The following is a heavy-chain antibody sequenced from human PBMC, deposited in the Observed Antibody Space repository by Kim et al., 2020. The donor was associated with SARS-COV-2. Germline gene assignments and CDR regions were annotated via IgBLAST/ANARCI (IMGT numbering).Heavy chain of an antibody. J-gene: IGHJ6*02. CDR2: ISSSSSYI. V-gene: IGHV3-21*01. CDR3: ARDARARERRGYSGYDTDSYGMDV. Sequence: GGSLRLSCAASGFTFSSYSMNWVRQAPGKGLEWVSSISSSSSYIYYADSVKGRFTISRDNAKNSLYLQMNSLRAEDTAVYYCARDARARERRGYSGYDTDSYGMDVWGQGTTVTVSS. CDR1: GFTFSSYS. D-gene: IGHD5-12*01.